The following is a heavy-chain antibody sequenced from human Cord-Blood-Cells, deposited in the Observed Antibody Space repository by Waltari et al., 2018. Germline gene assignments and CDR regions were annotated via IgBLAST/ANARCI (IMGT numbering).Heavy chain of an antibody. Sequence: QVTLRESGPALVKPTQTLTLTCTFSGFSLSTSGMCVSWIRQPPGKALEWLALIDWDDDKYYSTSLKTRLTISKDTAKNQVVLTMTNTDPVGTATYYCARIVRYSSSYYYYGMDVWGQGTTVTVSS. D-gene: IGHD6-6*01. CDR3: ARIVRYSSSYYYYGMDV. CDR2: IDWDDDK. V-gene: IGHV2-70*01. CDR1: GFSLSTSGMC. J-gene: IGHJ6*02.